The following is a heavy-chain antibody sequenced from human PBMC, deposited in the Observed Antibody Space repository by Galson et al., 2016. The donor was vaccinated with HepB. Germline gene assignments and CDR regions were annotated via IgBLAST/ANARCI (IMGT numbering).Heavy chain of an antibody. V-gene: IGHV3-49*03. Sequence: SLRLSCAASGFTLGGSAMSWFRQAPGKGLEWVGFIRTRTYGMTTEYAASVKGRFTISRDDSENIAYLQMDSLTTEDTALYYCVRYPFWSGTPWGQGSLVTVSS. CDR3: VRYPFWSGTP. D-gene: IGHD3-3*01. J-gene: IGHJ5*02. CDR2: IRTRTYGMTT. CDR1: GFTLGGSA.